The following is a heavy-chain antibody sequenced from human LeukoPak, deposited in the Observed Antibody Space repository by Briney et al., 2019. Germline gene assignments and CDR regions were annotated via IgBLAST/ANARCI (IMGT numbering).Heavy chain of an antibody. J-gene: IGHJ4*02. Sequence: GGSLRLSCAASGFTFSSYGMHWVRQAPGKGLEWVAVIWYDGSNKYYADSVKGRFTISRDTSKNRVYLQMDSLRAEDTAVYYCAKVRSGYYYDYWGRGTVVTVSP. V-gene: IGHV3-30*02. CDR3: AKVRSGYYYDY. CDR2: IWYDGSNK. D-gene: IGHD3-22*01. CDR1: GFTFSSYG.